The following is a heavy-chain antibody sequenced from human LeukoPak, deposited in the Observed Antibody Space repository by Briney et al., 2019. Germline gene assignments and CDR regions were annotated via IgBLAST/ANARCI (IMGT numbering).Heavy chain of an antibody. CDR2: TDSGGST. D-gene: IGHD6-19*01. Sequence: GGSLRLSCAASGFTVSSKYMSWVRQAPGKGLEWVSVTDSGGSTYYADSVKGRFTISRDNSKNTLYLQMNSLRAEDTAVYYCARAGWLAPVFDYWGQGTLVTVSS. J-gene: IGHJ4*02. CDR3: ARAGWLAPVFDY. CDR1: GFTVSSKY. V-gene: IGHV3-53*01.